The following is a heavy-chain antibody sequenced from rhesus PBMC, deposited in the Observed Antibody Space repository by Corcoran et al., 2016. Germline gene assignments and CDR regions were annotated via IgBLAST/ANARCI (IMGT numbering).Heavy chain of an antibody. J-gene: IGHJ4*01. CDR1: GYSISSGYG. V-gene: IGHV4-127*01. CDR3: ARDRGARFVDY. Sequence: QVQLQESGPGLVKPSETLSLTCAVSGYSISSGYGWSWIRQPPGKGLEWIGYSGGSSGRTNYNPSLKIRVTISQDTSKNQFSLKLSSVTAADTAVYYCARDRGARFVDYWGQGVLVTVSS. CDR2: SGGSSGRT.